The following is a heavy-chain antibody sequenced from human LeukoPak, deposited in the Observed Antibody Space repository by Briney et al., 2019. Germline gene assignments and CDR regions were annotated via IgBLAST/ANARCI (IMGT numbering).Heavy chain of an antibody. V-gene: IGHV1-2*02. CDR2: INPNSGGT. CDR3: ARCPSRGYSGYDLDY. J-gene: IGHJ4*02. CDR1: GYTFTGYY. Sequence: ASVKVSCKASGYTFTGYYMHWVRQAPGQGLEWMGWINPNSGGTNYAQKFQGRVTMTRDTSISTAYMELSRLRSDDTAVYYCARCPSRGYSGYDLDYWGQGTLVTVSS. D-gene: IGHD5-12*01.